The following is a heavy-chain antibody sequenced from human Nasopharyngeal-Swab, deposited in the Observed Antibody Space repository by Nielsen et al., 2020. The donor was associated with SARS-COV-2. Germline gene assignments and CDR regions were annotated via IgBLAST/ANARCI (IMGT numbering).Heavy chain of an antibody. Sequence: ASVKVSCKASGYTFTSYGISWGRQATGQGLEWMGWISAYNGNTNYAQKLQGRVTMTTDTSTSTAYMELRSLRSDDTAVYYCARLYCGGDCSYYYYYGMDVWGQGTTVTVSS. J-gene: IGHJ6*02. CDR1: GYTFTSYG. CDR2: ISAYNGNT. V-gene: IGHV1-18*01. CDR3: ARLYCGGDCSYYYYYGMDV. D-gene: IGHD2-21*02.